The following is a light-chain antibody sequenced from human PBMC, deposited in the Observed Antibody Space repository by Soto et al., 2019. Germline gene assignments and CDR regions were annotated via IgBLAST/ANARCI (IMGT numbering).Light chain of an antibody. CDR3: QQYHDWPPIT. J-gene: IGKJ3*01. V-gene: IGKV3-15*01. Sequence: EIVMTQSPATLFVSPGERATLSCRASQTVSDDLAWYQQKPGQAPRLLIYGASTRVTDIPARFSGGGSGTEFTLPISSLQSEDSAIYYCQQYHDWPPITFGPGTKVNI. CDR2: GAS. CDR1: QTVSDD.